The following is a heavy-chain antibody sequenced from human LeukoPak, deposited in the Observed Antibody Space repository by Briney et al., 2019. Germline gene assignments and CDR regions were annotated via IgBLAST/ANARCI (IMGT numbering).Heavy chain of an antibody. D-gene: IGHD6-13*01. CDR3: ARGGGSGRYGLPFDS. Sequence: SETLSLTCTVSGYSISSGYYWGWIRQPPGKGLEWIGSIYHSGSTYYNPSLKSRVTISVDTSKNQFSLKLSSVTAADTAVYYCARGGGSGRYGLPFDSWGQGTLVTVSS. V-gene: IGHV4-38-2*02. CDR1: GYSISSGYY. CDR2: IYHSGST. J-gene: IGHJ4*02.